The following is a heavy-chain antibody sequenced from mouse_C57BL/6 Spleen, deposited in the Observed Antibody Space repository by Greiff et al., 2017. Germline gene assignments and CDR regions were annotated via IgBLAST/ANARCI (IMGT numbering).Heavy chain of an antibody. D-gene: IGHD1-1*01. CDR3: ERFYYDGSSYPYYYAMDY. Sequence: QVLLQQSGAELVRPGASVKLSCKASGYTFTSYGISWVKQRTGQGLEWIGEICPRGGNTYYTEKFKGQATLTADNSSSTAYMQLRSLTSEDSAVYFCERFYYDGSSYPYYYAMDYWGQGTSVTVSS. V-gene: IGHV1-81*01. CDR1: GYTFTSYG. CDR2: ICPRGGNT. J-gene: IGHJ4*01.